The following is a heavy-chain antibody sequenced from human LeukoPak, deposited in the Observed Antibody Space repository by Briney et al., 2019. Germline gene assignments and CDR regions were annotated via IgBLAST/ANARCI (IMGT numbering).Heavy chain of an antibody. D-gene: IGHD3-10*01. V-gene: IGHV1-3*01. CDR1: GYTFTSYA. Sequence: ASVKVSCKASGYTFTSYAMHWVRQAPGQRLEWMGWINAGNGNTKYSQKFQGRVTITRDTSASTAYMELSSLRSEDTAVYYCARDPYSMVRGVILGGGDWGQGTLVTVSS. CDR3: ARDPYSMVRGVILGGGD. CDR2: INAGNGNT. J-gene: IGHJ4*02.